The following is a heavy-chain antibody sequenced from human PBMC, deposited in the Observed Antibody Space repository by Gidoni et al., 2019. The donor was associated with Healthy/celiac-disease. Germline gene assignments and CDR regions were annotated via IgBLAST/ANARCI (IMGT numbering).Heavy chain of an antibody. CDR2: ISGSGGST. Sequence: EVQLVESGGGLVQPGASLSLSCAAAGFTSSGYDMGWVRQAPGKGLELVSAISGSGGSTYYADSVKGRFTISRDKCKNTLYRQMNSLRAEDTAVYYCAKDSLRTVTTVISRYYFDYWGQGTLVTVSS. J-gene: IGHJ4*02. V-gene: IGHV3-23*04. CDR1: GFTSSGYD. CDR3: AKDSLRTVTTVISRYYFDY. D-gene: IGHD4-17*01.